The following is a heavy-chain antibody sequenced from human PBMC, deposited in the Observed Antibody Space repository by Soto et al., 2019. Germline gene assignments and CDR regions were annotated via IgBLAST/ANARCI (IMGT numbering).Heavy chain of an antibody. CDR1: VFTFSSFW. CDR3: ATERELVVVAETTINYSGMEA. CDR2: VNQDGSEK. Sequence: GGSLRLSCASSVFTFSSFWMAWVRHAPGKWLEWVANVNQDGSEKYYVDSMKGRFTISRDNAKNSLYLEMNSLRAEDTAVYYCATERELVVVAETTINYSGMEAWGQGTTVIVSS. V-gene: IGHV3-7*03. D-gene: IGHD2-15*01. J-gene: IGHJ6*01.